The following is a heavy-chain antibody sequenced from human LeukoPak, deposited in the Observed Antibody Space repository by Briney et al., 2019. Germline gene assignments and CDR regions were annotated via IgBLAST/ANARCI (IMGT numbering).Heavy chain of an antibody. J-gene: IGHJ6*02. D-gene: IGHD3-9*01. CDR1: GYTFTNYD. CDR3: ARDQQYYDILTGYSAYYYYGMDV. Sequence: AASVKVSCKASGYTFTNYDINWVRQATGQGLEWMGWMNPKSGNTGYAQKFQGRVTMTRNTSMSTAYMELSGLRSEDTAVYYCARDQQYYDILTGYSAYYYYGMDVWGQGTTVTVSS. V-gene: IGHV1-8*01. CDR2: MNPKSGNT.